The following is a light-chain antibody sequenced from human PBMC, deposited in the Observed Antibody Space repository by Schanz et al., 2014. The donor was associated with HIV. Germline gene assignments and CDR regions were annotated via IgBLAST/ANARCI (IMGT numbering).Light chain of an antibody. Sequence: QSVLTQPPSASGTPGQRVTISCSGTNSNIGINTVNWYQHLPGTAPKLLIYAGNQRASGVPDRLSGSGSGTSASLAISGLRSEDEADYYCAGWDDSLNVWVFGGGTKLTVL. V-gene: IGLV1-44*01. CDR1: NSNIGINT. J-gene: IGLJ3*02. CDR3: AGWDDSLNVWV. CDR2: AGN.